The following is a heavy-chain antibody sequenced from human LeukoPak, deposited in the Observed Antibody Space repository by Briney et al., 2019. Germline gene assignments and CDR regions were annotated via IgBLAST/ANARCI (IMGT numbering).Heavy chain of an antibody. J-gene: IGHJ3*02. Sequence: GGSLRLSCAASGFSFDDYAMHWVRQPPGKGLEWVSGIIWNSGSIGYAASVRGRFTISRDNARSSLYLQMDSLRTEDTALYYCAKDTGNRLYAFEIWGQGTMVTVSS. V-gene: IGHV3-9*01. CDR3: AKDTGNRLYAFEI. D-gene: IGHD3-22*01. CDR1: GFSFDDYA. CDR2: IIWNSGSI.